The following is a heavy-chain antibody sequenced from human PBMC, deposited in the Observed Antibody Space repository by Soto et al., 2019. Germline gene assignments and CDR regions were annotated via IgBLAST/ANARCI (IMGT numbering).Heavy chain of an antibody. CDR3: ARGRAAGSSSWYYYYYGMDV. J-gene: IGHJ6*02. CDR1: GGSFSGYY. Sequence: LSLTCAVYGGSFSGYYWSGIRQPPWKGLEWIGEINHSGSTNYNPSLKSRVTISVDTSKNQFSLKLSSVTAADTAVYYCARGRAAGSSSWYYYYYGMDVWGQGTTVTVS. D-gene: IGHD6-13*01. CDR2: INHSGST. V-gene: IGHV4-34*01.